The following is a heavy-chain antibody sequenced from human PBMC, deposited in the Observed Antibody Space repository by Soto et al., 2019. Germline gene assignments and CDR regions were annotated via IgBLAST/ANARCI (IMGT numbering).Heavy chain of an antibody. V-gene: IGHV4-59*01. CDR3: ARLVHGFGESPDS. CDR1: GGPISDYY. D-gene: IGHD3-10*01. CDR2: IDYSGST. Sequence: PSETLSLTCTVSGGPISDYYWSWIRQPPGKGLEWIGHIDYSGSTDYNPSLKSRVTMSVDTSKNQFSLRLTSVTTADTAVYFCARLVHGFGESPDSWGPGTLVTVSS. J-gene: IGHJ4*02.